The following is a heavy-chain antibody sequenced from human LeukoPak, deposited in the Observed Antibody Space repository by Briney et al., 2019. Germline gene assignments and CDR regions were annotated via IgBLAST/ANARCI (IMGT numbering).Heavy chain of an antibody. D-gene: IGHD4-17*01. CDR3: ARGASGVYTVTTSWFDP. J-gene: IGHJ5*02. V-gene: IGHV1-2*02. CDR1: GYTFTDYY. Sequence: ASVKVSCKASGYTFTDYYMHWVRQAPGQGVEWMGWINPNSGGTNYAQRFQGRVTMTRDTSISTAYMELSRLRSDDTAVYYCARGASGVYTVTTSWFDPWGQGTLVTVSS. CDR2: INPNSGGT.